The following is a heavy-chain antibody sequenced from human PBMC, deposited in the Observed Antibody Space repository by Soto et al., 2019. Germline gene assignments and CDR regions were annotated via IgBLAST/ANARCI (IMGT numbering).Heavy chain of an antibody. CDR1: EFIYLSRW. CDR2: IKTDGSEK. Sequence: LRHCFASSEFIYLSRWMSWFRRAAGKGLEWVANIKTDGSEKYYADSVKGRFTVSRDNTQNSVFLQMNSLRAEDTAVYYCTRVHMLAVPAASPWFDPWGQGTRVTVSS. D-gene: IGHD2-2*01. J-gene: IGHJ5*02. V-gene: IGHV3-7*04. CDR3: TRVHMLAVPAASPWFDP.